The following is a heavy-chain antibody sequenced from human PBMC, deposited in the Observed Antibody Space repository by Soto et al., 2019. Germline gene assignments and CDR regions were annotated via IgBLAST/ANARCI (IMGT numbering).Heavy chain of an antibody. V-gene: IGHV5-51*01. J-gene: IGHJ4*02. CDR3: ARFLPYQLLQYAKPYYFDF. CDR2: IYPGDSDT. D-gene: IGHD2-2*01. CDR1: ECNFISYW. Sequence: FQKIPYKGSECNFISYWIGWVSQMPKKGLEWMGIIYPGDSDTRYSPSFQGQVTISADKSISTAYLQWSSLKASDTAMYYCARFLPYQLLQYAKPYYFDFWGQGTLVTVSS.